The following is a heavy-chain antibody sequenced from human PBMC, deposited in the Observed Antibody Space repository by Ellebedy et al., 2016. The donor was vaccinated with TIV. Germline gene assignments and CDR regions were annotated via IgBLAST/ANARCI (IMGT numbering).Heavy chain of an antibody. D-gene: IGHD3-9*01. CDR2: IYHSGST. CDR3: ASGLRLRDFAVSRDIHFDY. CDR1: GGSISSGGYS. J-gene: IGHJ4*02. V-gene: IGHV4-30-2*01. Sequence: SETLSLTCAVSGGSISSGGYSWSWIRQPPGKGLEWIGYIYHSGSTYYNPSLKSRVTISVDRSKNQFSLKLSSFTAADTAVYYCASGLRLRDFAVSRDIHFDYWGQGTLVTVSS.